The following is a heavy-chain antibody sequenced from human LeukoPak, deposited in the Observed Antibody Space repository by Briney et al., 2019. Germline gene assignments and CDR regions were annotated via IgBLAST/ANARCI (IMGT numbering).Heavy chain of an antibody. Sequence: GGSLRLSCTASGFTFSSYAMSWVRQAPGKGLEWVSAISGSGGSTYYADSVKGRFTISRDNSKNTLYLQMNSLRAEDTAVYYCAKDTYYDFWSGYYNPGAFDIWGQGTMVTVSS. CDR1: GFTFSSYA. CDR3: AKDTYYDFWSGYYNPGAFDI. J-gene: IGHJ3*02. D-gene: IGHD3-3*01. CDR2: ISGSGGST. V-gene: IGHV3-23*01.